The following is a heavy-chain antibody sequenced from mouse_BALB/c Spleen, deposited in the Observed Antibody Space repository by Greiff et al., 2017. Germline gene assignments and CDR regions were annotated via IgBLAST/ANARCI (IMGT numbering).Heavy chain of an antibody. CDR3: ARSLSTMITTAYFDY. CDR1: GYTFTSYV. Sequence: EVQLQQSGPELVKPGASVKMSCKASGYTFTSYVMHWVKQKPGQGLEWIGYINPSTGYTEYNQKFKDKATLTADKSSSTAYMQLSSLTSEDSAVYYCARSLSTMITTAYFDYWGQGTTLTVSS. D-gene: IGHD2-4*01. CDR2: INPSTGYT. V-gene: IGHV1-14*01. J-gene: IGHJ2*01.